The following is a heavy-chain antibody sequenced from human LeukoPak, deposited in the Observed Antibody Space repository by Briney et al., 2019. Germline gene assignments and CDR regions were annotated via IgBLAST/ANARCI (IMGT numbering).Heavy chain of an antibody. CDR1: GGSMSSYY. Sequence: SETLSLTCTVSGGSMSSYYWSWIRQPAGKGLEWIGRIYSSGSTNYNPSLKSGVTMSVDTSKNQFSLKLSSVTAADTAVYYCARIESSSYRSFDYWGRGTLVTVSS. V-gene: IGHV4-4*07. D-gene: IGHD6-13*01. CDR3: ARIESSSYRSFDY. J-gene: IGHJ4*02. CDR2: IYSSGST.